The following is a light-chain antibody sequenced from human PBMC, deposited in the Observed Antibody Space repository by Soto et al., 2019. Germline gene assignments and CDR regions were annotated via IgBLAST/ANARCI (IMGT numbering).Light chain of an antibody. CDR2: DAS. V-gene: IGKV3-11*01. Sequence: VLTQSPAHLSLSPGERATLSCRASQSVSNSLAWYQLRPGQAPRLLIYDASNRATGIPARFSGSGSGTDFTLTISSLEPEDFAIYYCQQRSNWPLTFGGGTKVDIK. J-gene: IGKJ4*01. CDR1: QSVSNS. CDR3: QQRSNWPLT.